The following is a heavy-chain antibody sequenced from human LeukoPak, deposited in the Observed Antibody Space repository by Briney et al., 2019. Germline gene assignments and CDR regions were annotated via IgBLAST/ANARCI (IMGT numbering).Heavy chain of an antibody. CDR1: GGFLSDYY. CDR2: IFGSGSS. J-gene: IGHJ3*02. D-gene: IGHD1-26*01. V-gene: IGHV4-59*01. Sequence: SETLSLTCTVSGGFLSDYYWRWVLQPPGQGLEWIGWIFGSGSSNYNPSLKSRLTISVDTSKNQFSLKLTSATAADTAVYYCAREKDTGSNHAKIRYDIWGQGTMIIVS. CDR3: AREKDTGSNHAKIRYDI.